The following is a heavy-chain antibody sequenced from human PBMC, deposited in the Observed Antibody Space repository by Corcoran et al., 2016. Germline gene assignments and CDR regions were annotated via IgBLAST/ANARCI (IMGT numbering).Heavy chain of an antibody. V-gene: IGHV3-53*01. CDR2: IDRGGGT. CDR3: ARDITRD. CDR1: GFAVSSDY. J-gene: IGHJ4*02. Sequence: EVQVVESGGGLIQPGGSLRLSCAASGFAVSSDYMSWVRQAPGKGLEWVSVIDRGGGTFYADSVKGRFTISRDNSKNTLYLQMNSLRAEDTAVYYCARDITRDWGQGTLFTVSS.